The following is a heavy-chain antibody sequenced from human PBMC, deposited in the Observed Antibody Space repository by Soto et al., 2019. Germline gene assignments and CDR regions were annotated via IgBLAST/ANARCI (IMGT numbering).Heavy chain of an antibody. CDR1: GFSFSNAW. CDR3: AKDALYYDVLPGPNS. Sequence: GGSLRLSCAASGFSFSNAWMNWVRQAPGKGLEWVGRIKTNTEGGTTDLAVSVKGRFTISRDDSKNALYLQMNSLRAEDAAIYYCAKDALYYDVLPGPNSWGQGTLVTVSS. V-gene: IGHV3-15*07. D-gene: IGHD3-9*01. CDR2: IKTNTEGGTT. J-gene: IGHJ4*02.